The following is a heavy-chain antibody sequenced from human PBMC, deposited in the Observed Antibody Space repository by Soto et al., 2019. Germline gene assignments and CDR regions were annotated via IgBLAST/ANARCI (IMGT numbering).Heavy chain of an antibody. D-gene: IGHD3-10*01. V-gene: IGHV1-69*13. CDR2: IIPIFGTA. CDR3: ASXIRNYYGSGSKGFGMDV. CDR1: GGTFSSYA. J-gene: IGHJ6*02. Sequence: ASVKVSCKASGGTFSSYAISWVRQAPGQGLEWMGGIIPIFGTANYAQKFQGRVTITADESTSTAYMELSSLRSEDTAVYYCASXIRNYYGSGSKGFGMDVWGQGTTVTVSS.